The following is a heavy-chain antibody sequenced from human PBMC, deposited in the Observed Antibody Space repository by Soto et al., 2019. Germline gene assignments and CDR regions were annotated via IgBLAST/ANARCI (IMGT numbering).Heavy chain of an antibody. D-gene: IGHD1-26*01. CDR3: ARAPSGSYPEFDY. J-gene: IGHJ4*01. CDR1: GFTLRSYT. CDR2: ITYDGTNQ. V-gene: IGHV3-30-3*01. Sequence: GGSRRLSCAASGFTLRSYTMHWVRQAPGKGQEWVGAITYDGTNQYNADSVKGRFTISRDNSRNTLYLQMNSLRPDDTAVYYCARAPSGSYPEFDYWGQGTLVTVSS.